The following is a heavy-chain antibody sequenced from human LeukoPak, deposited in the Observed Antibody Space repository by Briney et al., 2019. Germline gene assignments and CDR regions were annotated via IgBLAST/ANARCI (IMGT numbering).Heavy chain of an antibody. CDR1: GGTFSSYA. CDR2: INPNSGGT. V-gene: IGHV1-2*02. D-gene: IGHD6-19*01. CDR3: ARVPHSSGCLDY. Sequence: ASVKVSCKASGGTFSSYAISWVRQAPGQGLEWMGWINPNSGGTNYAQKFQGRVTMTRDTSISTAYMELSRLRSDDTAVYYCARVPHSSGCLDYWGQGTLVTVSS. J-gene: IGHJ4*02.